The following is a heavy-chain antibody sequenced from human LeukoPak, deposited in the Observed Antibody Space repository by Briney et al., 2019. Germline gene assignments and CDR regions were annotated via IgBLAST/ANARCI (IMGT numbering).Heavy chain of an antibody. D-gene: IGHD6-6*01. CDR3: ARDSSLDY. CDR1: GVSISSSY. V-gene: IGHV4-59*01. CDR2: IHYRGNT. J-gene: IGHJ4*02. Sequence: SETLSLTCTVSGVSISSSYWSWIRQPPGKGLEWIGYIHYRGNTNYNPSLKSRVTISVDTSKNQFSLRLSSVTAADTAIYYYARDSSLDYWGQGTLVTVSS.